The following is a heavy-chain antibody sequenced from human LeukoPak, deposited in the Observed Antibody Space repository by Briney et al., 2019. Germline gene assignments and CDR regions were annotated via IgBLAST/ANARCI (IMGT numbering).Heavy chain of an antibody. CDR3: ARAIAAAGNDYYYYMDV. Sequence: GGSLRLSCAGSGFTFSTYAMQWVRQAPGKGLEYVSAISRNGNSTYYANSVKGRFTISRDNSKNTLYLQMGSLRAEDTAVYYCARAIAAAGNDYYYYMDVWGKGTTVTVSS. D-gene: IGHD6-13*01. CDR1: GFTFSTYA. CDR2: ISRNGNST. V-gene: IGHV3-64*01. J-gene: IGHJ6*03.